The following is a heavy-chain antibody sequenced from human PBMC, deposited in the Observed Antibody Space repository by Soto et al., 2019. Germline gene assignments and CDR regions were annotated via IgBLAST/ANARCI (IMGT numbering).Heavy chain of an antibody. J-gene: IGHJ6*02. CDR2: IYPGDSDT. CDR1: GYRFTSYW. D-gene: IGHD4-17*01. CDR3: ARLPDYGDYVYYYYGMDV. V-gene: IGHV5-51*01. Sequence: GESLKISCKGSGYRFTSYWIGWVRQMPGKGLEWMGIIYPGDSDTRYSPSFQGQVTISADKSISTAYLQWSSLKASDTAMYYCARLPDYGDYVYYYYGMDVWGQGTTVTVSS.